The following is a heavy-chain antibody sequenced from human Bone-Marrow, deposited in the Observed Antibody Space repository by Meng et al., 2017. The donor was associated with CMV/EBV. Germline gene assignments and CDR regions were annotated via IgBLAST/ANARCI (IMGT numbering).Heavy chain of an antibody. CDR1: GFTFSSFA. CDR2: ISYDERTK. Sequence: GGSLRLSCAASGFTFSSFAMYWVRQAPGKGLEWVGIISYDERTKFYADSVKGRLTLSRDNSKKILYLQLNRLRAEDTAVYYCAKGFDVVVVAATPGYWGQGTLVTASS. CDR3: AKGFDVVVVAATPGY. V-gene: IGHV3-30-3*02. D-gene: IGHD2-15*01. J-gene: IGHJ4*02.